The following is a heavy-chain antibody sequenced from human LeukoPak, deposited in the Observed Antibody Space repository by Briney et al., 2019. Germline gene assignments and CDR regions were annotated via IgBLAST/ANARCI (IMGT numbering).Heavy chain of an antibody. CDR2: IYYSGST. Sequence: SETLSLTCTVSGGSISSYYWSWIRQPPGKGLEWIGYIYYSGSTNYNPSLKSRVTISVDTSKNQFSLKLSSVTAADTAVYYCARSGTLLTYYYDSSAFDAFGIWGQGTMVTVSS. CDR3: ARSGTLLTYYYDSSAFDAFGI. D-gene: IGHD3-22*01. V-gene: IGHV4-59*01. J-gene: IGHJ3*02. CDR1: GGSISSYY.